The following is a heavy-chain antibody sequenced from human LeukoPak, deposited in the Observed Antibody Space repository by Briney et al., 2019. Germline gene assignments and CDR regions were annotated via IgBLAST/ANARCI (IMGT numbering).Heavy chain of an antibody. CDR1: GGTFSSYA. D-gene: IGHD3-10*01. V-gene: IGHV1-69*13. Sequence: SVKVSRKASGGTFSSYAISWVRQAPGQGLEWMGGIIPIFGTANYAQKFQGRVTITADESTSTAYMELSSLRSEDTAIYYCAREDYYGSGSFSNWFDPWGQGTLVTVSS. J-gene: IGHJ5*02. CDR3: AREDYYGSGSFSNWFDP. CDR2: IIPIFGTA.